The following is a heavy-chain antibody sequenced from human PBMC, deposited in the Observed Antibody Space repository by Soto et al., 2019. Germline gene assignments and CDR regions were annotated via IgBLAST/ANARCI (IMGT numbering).Heavy chain of an antibody. CDR2: INPNGGST. CDR1: GYTFSNDY. J-gene: IGHJ6*02. Sequence: QVQLVQSGAEVKKPGASVTVSCKASGYTFSNDYIHWVRQPPGPGLEWMGIINPNGGSTTYAQKFQGSVNMPRDTSTSTVYMELSSLTSEDTALYYCARDGWFSALRIPFGLDVWGQGTTVTVSS. CDR3: ARDGWFSALRIPFGLDV. V-gene: IGHV1-46*01. D-gene: IGHD3-3*01.